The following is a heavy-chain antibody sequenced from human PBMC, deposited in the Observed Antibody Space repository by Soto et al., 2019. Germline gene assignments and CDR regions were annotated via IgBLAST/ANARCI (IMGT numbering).Heavy chain of an antibody. CDR2: ISGRSDI. J-gene: IGHJ6*02. CDR3: AREYTAWPLAYGLDV. D-gene: IGHD2-2*02. Sequence: SGGSLRLSCVGSGFTFSTYSINWVRQAPGKGLEWVSSISGRSDIYYADSVKGRFTISRDNAKNSVSLQMNSLRAEDTAVYYCAREYTAWPLAYGLDVWGQGTTVTVSS. V-gene: IGHV3-21*01. CDR1: GFTFSTYS.